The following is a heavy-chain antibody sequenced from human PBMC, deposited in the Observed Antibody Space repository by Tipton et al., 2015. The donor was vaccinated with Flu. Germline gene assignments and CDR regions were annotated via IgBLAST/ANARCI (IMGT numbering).Heavy chain of an antibody. CDR1: GYTFTGFD. J-gene: IGHJ6*02. CDR2: INPSSGGS. Sequence: QVQLVQSGAEVKNPGASVKVSCKASGYTFTGFDITWVRQATGQGLEYMGWINPSSGGSGSAQKFLGRVTMTRDTSISTAYMEVSSLTSEDTAVDYCGRSQGRPSRYYGVDVWGQGTAVTVSS. CDR3: GRSQGRPSRYYGVDV. D-gene: IGHD3-16*02. V-gene: IGHV1-8*01.